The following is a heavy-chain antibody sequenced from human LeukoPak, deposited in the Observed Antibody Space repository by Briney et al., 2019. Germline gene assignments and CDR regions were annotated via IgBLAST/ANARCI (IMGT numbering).Heavy chain of an antibody. V-gene: IGHV4-59*12. CDR3: ARGIGSDGQYGERPYYFDF. CDR1: GGSISSYY. Sequence: SETLSLTCTVSGGSISSYYWSWIRQPPGRGLEWIGYIYYSGSTNYNPSLKSRVALSVDTSKNQFSLKLSSVTTADTAVYYFARGIGSDGQYGERPYYFDFWGQGTMVTVPS. CDR2: IYYSGST. J-gene: IGHJ4*02. D-gene: IGHD3-16*01.